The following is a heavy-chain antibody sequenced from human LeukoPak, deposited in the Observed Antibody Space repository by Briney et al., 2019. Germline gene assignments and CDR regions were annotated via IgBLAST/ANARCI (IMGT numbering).Heavy chain of an antibody. Sequence: PSETLSLTCAVYGGSFSGYYWSWIRQPPGKGLEWIGEINHSGSTNYNPSLKSRVTISVDTSKNQFSLKLSSVTAADTAVYYCARDRPMVRGVIMDYYYYYMDVWGKGTTVTVSS. V-gene: IGHV4-34*01. CDR1: GGSFSGYY. CDR2: INHSGST. J-gene: IGHJ6*03. CDR3: ARDRPMVRGVIMDYYYYYMDV. D-gene: IGHD3-10*01.